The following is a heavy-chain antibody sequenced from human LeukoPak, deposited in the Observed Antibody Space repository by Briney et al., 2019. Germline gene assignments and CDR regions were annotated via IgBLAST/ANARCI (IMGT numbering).Heavy chain of an antibody. J-gene: IGHJ4*02. CDR2: INPNSGGT. CDR1: GYTFTSYG. CDR3: AFFEYSSSSSHY. Sequence: ASVKVSCKASGYTFTSYGISWVRQAPGQGLEWMGWINPNSGGTKYAQKFQGRVTMTRDTSISTAYMELSRLRSDDTAVYYCAFFEYSSSSSHYWGQGTQVTVSS. D-gene: IGHD6-6*01. V-gene: IGHV1-2*02.